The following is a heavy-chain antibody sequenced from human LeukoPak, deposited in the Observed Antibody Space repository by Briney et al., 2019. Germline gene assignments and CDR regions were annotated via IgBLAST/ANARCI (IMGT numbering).Heavy chain of an antibody. J-gene: IGHJ5*02. CDR2: IYYSGST. D-gene: IGHD1-26*01. CDR1: GGSISSYY. CDR3: ARWSGGATRRGNWFDP. V-gene: IGHV4-59*01. Sequence: SETLSLTCTVSGGSISSYYWSWIRQPPGKGLEWIGYIYYSGSTNYNPSLKSRVTISVDTSKNQFSLKLSSVTAADTAVYYCARWSGGATRRGNWFDPWGQGTLVTVSS.